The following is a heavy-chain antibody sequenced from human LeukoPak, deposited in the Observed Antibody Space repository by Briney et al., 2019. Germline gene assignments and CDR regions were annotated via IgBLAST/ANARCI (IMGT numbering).Heavy chain of an antibody. CDR1: GFTFSSYS. D-gene: IGHD3-3*01. Sequence: GGSLRLSCAASGFTFSSYSMNWVRQAPGKGLEWVSSISSSSSYIYYADSVKGRFTISRDNAKNSLYLQMNSLRAEDTAVYYCARDLGQYYDFWSGSHPIDYWGQGTLVTVSS. CDR3: ARDLGQYYDFWSGSHPIDY. V-gene: IGHV3-21*01. J-gene: IGHJ4*02. CDR2: ISSSSSYI.